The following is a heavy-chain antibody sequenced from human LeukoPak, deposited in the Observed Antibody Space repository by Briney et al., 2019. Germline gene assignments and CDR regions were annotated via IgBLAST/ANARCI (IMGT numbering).Heavy chain of an antibody. Sequence: GGSLRLSCAASGFTFSSYWMSWVRQAPGKGLEWVANIKQDGSEKYYVDSVKGRFTISRDNAKNSLYLQMNSLRADDTAVYYCARSPQLGDARPRGTHNNWFDPWGQGTLVTVSS. V-gene: IGHV3-7*03. D-gene: IGHD1-1*01. CDR2: IKQDGSEK. CDR3: ARSPQLGDARPRGTHNNWFDP. J-gene: IGHJ5*02. CDR1: GFTFSSYW.